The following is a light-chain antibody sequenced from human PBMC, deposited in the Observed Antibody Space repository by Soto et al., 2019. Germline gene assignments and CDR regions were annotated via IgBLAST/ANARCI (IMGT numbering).Light chain of an antibody. Sequence: DIRMTQSPSSVSASVGDRVTITCRASQGINTWLAWYQQKPGKAPKLLIYAASTLERGVPSRFSGSGSGTDFTLTISSLQPEDFATYYCQPASAFPLTFGPRTKVDIK. V-gene: IGKV1-12*01. CDR2: AAS. CDR3: QPASAFPLT. CDR1: QGINTW. J-gene: IGKJ3*01.